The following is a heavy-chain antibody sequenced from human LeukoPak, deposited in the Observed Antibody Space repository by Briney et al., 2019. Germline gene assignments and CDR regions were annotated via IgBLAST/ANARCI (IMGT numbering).Heavy chain of an antibody. CDR1: GFTFDDYA. V-gene: IGHV3-9*01. Sequence: GGSLRLSCAASGFTFDDYAMHWVRHAPGKGLEWVSGISWNSGSIGYADSVKGRFTISRDNAKNSLYLQMNSLRAEDTALYYCAKDRYGGNSIFDYWGQGTLVTVSS. CDR3: AKDRYGGNSIFDY. CDR2: ISWNSGSI. D-gene: IGHD4-23*01. J-gene: IGHJ4*02.